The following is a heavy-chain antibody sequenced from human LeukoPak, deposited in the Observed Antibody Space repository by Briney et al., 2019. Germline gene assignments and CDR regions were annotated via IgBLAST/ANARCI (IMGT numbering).Heavy chain of an antibody. CDR3: ARVTGYMIEDYFDY. CDR1: GGSISSSNW. Sequence: SETLSLTCAVSGGSISSSNWWSWVSQHPGEWLEWIGEIYHSGSTNYNLSLKSRVTISVDKSKNQFSLKLRSVTAADTAVYYCARVTGYMIEDYFDYWGQGTLVTVSS. CDR2: IYHSGST. V-gene: IGHV4-4*02. D-gene: IGHD3-22*01. J-gene: IGHJ4*02.